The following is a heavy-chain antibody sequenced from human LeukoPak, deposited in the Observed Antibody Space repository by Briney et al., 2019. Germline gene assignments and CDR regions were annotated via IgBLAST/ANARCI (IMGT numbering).Heavy chain of an antibody. D-gene: IGHD3-22*01. CDR1: GGSFSGYY. Sequence: SETLSLTCAVYGGSFSGYYWSWIRQPPGKGLEWIGSIYHSGSTYYNPSLKSRVTISVDTSKNQFSLKLSSVTAADTAVYYCARDTQYYYDSSGYLDYWGQGTLVTVSS. J-gene: IGHJ4*02. V-gene: IGHV4-34*01. CDR3: ARDTQYYYDSSGYLDY. CDR2: IYHSGST.